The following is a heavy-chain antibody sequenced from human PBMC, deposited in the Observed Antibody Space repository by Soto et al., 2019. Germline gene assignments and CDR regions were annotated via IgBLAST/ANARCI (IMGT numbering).Heavy chain of an antibody. J-gene: IGHJ4*02. CDR1: GGSISSSNW. Sequence: SETLSLTCAVSGGSISSSNWWSWVRQPPGKGLEWIGEIYHSGSTNYNSSLKSRVTISVDKSKNQFSLKLSSVTAADTAVYYCARILDGYKAFDYWGQGTLVTVSS. CDR2: IYHSGST. V-gene: IGHV4-4*02. D-gene: IGHD3-3*01. CDR3: ARILDGYKAFDY.